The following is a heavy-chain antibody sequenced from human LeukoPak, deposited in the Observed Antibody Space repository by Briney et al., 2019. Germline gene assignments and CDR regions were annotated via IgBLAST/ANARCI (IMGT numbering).Heavy chain of an antibody. V-gene: IGHV1-2*04. CDR2: INPNSGGT. CDR1: GYTFTGYY. Sequence: ASVTVSCTASGYTFTGYYMHWVRQAPGQGLEWMGWINPNSGGTNYAQKFQGWVTMTRDTPISTAYMELSRLRSDDTAVYYCARSGGHLLRFLEWSKYYYYGMDVWGQGTTVTVSS. D-gene: IGHD3-3*01. J-gene: IGHJ6*02. CDR3: ARSGGHLLRFLEWSKYYYYGMDV.